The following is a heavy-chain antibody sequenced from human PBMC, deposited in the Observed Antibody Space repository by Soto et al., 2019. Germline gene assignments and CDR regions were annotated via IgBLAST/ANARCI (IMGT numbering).Heavy chain of an antibody. D-gene: IGHD3-16*01. Sequence: EVQLVESGGGLVQPGGSLRLSCAASGFTFSSYWMTWVRQAPGKGLEWVANIKQDGSEKYYVDSVKGRFTISRDNAKNSLYQQMNSLRAEDTAVDYFARGLGLDHWGQGTLVTVSS. CDR2: IKQDGSEK. CDR1: GFTFSSYW. J-gene: IGHJ5*02. CDR3: ARGLGLDH. V-gene: IGHV3-7*04.